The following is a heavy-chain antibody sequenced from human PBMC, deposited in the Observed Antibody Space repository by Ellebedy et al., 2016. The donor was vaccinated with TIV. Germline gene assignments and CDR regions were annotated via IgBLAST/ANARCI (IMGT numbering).Heavy chain of an antibody. CDR1: GFTFSRHW. CDR2: INSDGSST. D-gene: IGHD6-6*01. Sequence: GGSLRLSCAASGFTFSRHWMHWVRQAPGKGLVWVSRINSDGSSTSYADSVKGRFTISRDNAKNTLYLQMNSLRAEDTAMYYCATEYSSSSHWGYWGQGTLVTVSS. J-gene: IGHJ4*02. V-gene: IGHV3-74*01. CDR3: ATEYSSSSHWGY.